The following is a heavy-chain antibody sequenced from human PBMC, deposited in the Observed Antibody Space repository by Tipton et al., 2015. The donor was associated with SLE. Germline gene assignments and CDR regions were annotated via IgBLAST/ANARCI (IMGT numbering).Heavy chain of an antibody. CDR3: ARDYDSSGYYDY. V-gene: IGHV3-21*01. J-gene: IGHJ4*02. CDR1: GFTFSSYS. Sequence: SLRLSCAASGFTFSSYSMNWVRQAPGKGLEWVSSISSSSSYIYYADSVKGRFTISRDNAKNSLYLQMNSLRAEDTAVYYCARDYDSSGYYDYWGQGTLVTVSS. D-gene: IGHD3-22*01. CDR2: ISSSSSYI.